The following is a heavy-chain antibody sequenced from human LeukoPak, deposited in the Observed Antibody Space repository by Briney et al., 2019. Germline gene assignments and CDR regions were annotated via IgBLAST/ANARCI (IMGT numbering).Heavy chain of an antibody. D-gene: IGHD3-10*01. J-gene: IGHJ6*02. V-gene: IGHV4-34*01. Sequence: KASETLSLTCAVYGGSFSGYYWSWIRQPPGKGLEWIGEINHSGSTNYNPSLKSRVTISVDTPKNQFSLKLSSVTAADTAVYYCARAFLPTYYYGSGSSATYGMDVWGQGTTVTVSS. CDR2: INHSGST. CDR3: ARAFLPTYYYGSGSSATYGMDV. CDR1: GGSFSGYY.